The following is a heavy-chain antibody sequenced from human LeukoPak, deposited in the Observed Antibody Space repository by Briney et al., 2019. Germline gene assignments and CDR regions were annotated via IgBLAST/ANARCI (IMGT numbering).Heavy chain of an antibody. CDR2: INPSGGGT. CDR3: ASEGSVAVAYY. J-gene: IGHJ4*02. D-gene: IGHD6-19*01. Sequence: GASVKVSCKASGYTFSNYYMHWVRQAPGQGLEWMGIINPSGGGTTYAQKFQGRVTMTRDTSTGTVYMQLSSLRSDDTAVYYCASEGSVAVAYYWGQGTLVTVSS. V-gene: IGHV1-46*01. CDR1: GYTFSNYY.